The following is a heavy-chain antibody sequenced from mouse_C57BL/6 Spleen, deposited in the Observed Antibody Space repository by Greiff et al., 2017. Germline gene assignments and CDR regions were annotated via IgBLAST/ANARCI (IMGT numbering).Heavy chain of an antibody. J-gene: IGHJ3*01. CDR3: ALTGTAWFAY. Sequence: QVQLQQSGAELARPGASVKMSCKASGYTFTSYTMHWVNQRPGQGLEWIGYINPSSGYTKYNQKFKDKATLTADKSSSTAYMQLSSLTSEDSAVDYCALTGTAWFAYWGQGTLVTVSA. CDR1: GYTFTSYT. V-gene: IGHV1-4*01. D-gene: IGHD4-1*01. CDR2: INPSSGYT.